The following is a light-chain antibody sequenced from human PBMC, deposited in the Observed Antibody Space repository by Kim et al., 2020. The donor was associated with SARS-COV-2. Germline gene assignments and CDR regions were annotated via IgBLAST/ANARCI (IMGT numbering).Light chain of an antibody. CDR1: QSVSSS. CDR3: QQYNNWPYT. Sequence: VSPGERASLSCRASQSVSSSLAWYQQKPGQAPRLLIYDASSGATGIPARFSGSGSGTEFTLTISSLQSEDFAVYYCQQYNNWPYTFGQGTKLEI. J-gene: IGKJ2*01. V-gene: IGKV3-15*01. CDR2: DAS.